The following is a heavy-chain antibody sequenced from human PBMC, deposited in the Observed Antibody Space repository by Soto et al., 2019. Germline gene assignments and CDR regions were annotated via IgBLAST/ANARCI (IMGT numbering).Heavy chain of an antibody. CDR3: AAEYSSSWSLLYYGMDV. CDR2: ISSSSSST. J-gene: IGHJ6*02. D-gene: IGHD6-13*01. CDR1: GFIFRDFY. Sequence: GGSLRLSCAASGFIFRDFYMSWIRQVPGKGLEWLSKISSSSSSTDYADSVKGRFTISRDNSKNTLYLQMNSLRAEDTAVYYCAAEYSSSWSLLYYGMDVWGQGTTVTVSS. V-gene: IGHV3-11*06.